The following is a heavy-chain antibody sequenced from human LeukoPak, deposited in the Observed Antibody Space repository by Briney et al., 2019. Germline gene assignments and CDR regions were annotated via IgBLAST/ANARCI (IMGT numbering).Heavy chain of an antibody. CDR1: GFTFSSYS. Sequence: GGSLRLSCAASGFTFSSYSMNWVRQAPGKGLEWVSSISSSSSYIYYADSVKGRFTISRDNAKNTLYLQMNSLRAEDTAVYYCAKVGSNYDFWSGYFNDYYYYYMDVWGKGTTVTVSS. CDR2: ISSSSSYI. J-gene: IGHJ6*03. CDR3: AKVGSNYDFWSGYFNDYYYYYMDV. D-gene: IGHD3-3*01. V-gene: IGHV3-21*04.